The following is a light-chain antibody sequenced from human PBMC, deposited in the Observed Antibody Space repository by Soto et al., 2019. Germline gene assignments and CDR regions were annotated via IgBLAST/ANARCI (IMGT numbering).Light chain of an antibody. CDR3: QQYNDWPPLT. CDR2: GAS. J-gene: IGKJ4*01. V-gene: IGKV3-15*01. CDR1: QSVGNK. Sequence: ETVMTQSPATLSVSPGERATLSCRASQSVGNKLAWYQQKPGQAPRLLIYGASTRATGIPARFSGSGSEADFTLTISSLQSEDFAVYYCQQYNDWPPLTFGGGTKVEIK.